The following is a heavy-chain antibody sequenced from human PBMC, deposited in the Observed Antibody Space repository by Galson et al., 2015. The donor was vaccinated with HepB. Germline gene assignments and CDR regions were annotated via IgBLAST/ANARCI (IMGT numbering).Heavy chain of an antibody. CDR2: IIPIFGTS. V-gene: IGHV1-69*13. Sequence: SVKVSCKASGGTFSSYAINWVRQAPGQGLEWMGGIIPIFGTSNYAQNFQGRVTLTADESTSTAYMELSSLRSEDTAVYYCARDSLSGWPDYYYGMDVWGQGTTVTVSS. D-gene: IGHD6-19*01. CDR1: GGTFSSYA. CDR3: ARDSLSGWPDYYYGMDV. J-gene: IGHJ6*02.